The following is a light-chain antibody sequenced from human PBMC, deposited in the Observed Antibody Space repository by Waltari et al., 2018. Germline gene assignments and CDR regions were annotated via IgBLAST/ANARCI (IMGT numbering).Light chain of an antibody. CDR2: DAS. Sequence: EIVLTQSPATLSLSTGERATLSCRASQSVSSFLAWYQHKPGQAPRLLIYDASNRATGIPARFSGSGSGTDFTLTISSLEPEDFAVYYCQQSSNWPKITFGQGTRLEIK. CDR3: QQSSNWPKIT. V-gene: IGKV3-11*01. CDR1: QSVSSF. J-gene: IGKJ5*01.